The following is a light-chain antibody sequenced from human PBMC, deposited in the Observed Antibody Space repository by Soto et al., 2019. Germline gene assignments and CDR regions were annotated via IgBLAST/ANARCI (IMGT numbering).Light chain of an antibody. V-gene: IGKV3-15*01. Sequence: EIVLAQSPATLSLSPGESATLSCRARQSGGNFLAWYQHRPGQAPRLLILNASTRATGIPARFSGSGSGTEFILTISSVESEDFAIYYCQQYNDWPTFGQGTRLEIK. CDR2: NAS. CDR1: QSGGNF. J-gene: IGKJ5*01. CDR3: QQYNDWPT.